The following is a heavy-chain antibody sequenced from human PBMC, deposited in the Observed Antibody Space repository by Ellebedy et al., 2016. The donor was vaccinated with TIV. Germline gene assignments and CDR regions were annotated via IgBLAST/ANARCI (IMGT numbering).Heavy chain of an antibody. V-gene: IGHV3-7*03. CDR2: IKQDGSEK. J-gene: IGHJ5*02. Sequence: GGSLRLSXAASGFTFSSYWMSWVRQAPGKGLEWVANIKQDGSEKYYVDFVKGRFTISRDNAKNSLYLQMNSLRAEDTAVYYCARLQMTTTFNWFDPWGQGTLVTVSS. CDR1: GFTFSSYW. CDR3: ARLQMTTTFNWFDP. D-gene: IGHD4-17*01.